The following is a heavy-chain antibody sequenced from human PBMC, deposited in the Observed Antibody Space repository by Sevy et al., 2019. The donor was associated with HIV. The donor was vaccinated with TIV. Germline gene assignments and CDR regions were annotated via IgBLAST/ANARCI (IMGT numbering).Heavy chain of an antibody. D-gene: IGHD2-2*01. Sequence: SETLSLTCTVSGGSIGSYYWIWIRQPPGKGLDWMGHLDYSGSTRYNPSLKGRVSISVDTSKSQFSLKMTSVTAADTAVYYCARAGGTTDWGMDVWGQGTTVTVSS. J-gene: IGHJ6*02. CDR1: GGSIGSYY. CDR2: LDYSGST. V-gene: IGHV4-59*01. CDR3: ARAGGTTDWGMDV.